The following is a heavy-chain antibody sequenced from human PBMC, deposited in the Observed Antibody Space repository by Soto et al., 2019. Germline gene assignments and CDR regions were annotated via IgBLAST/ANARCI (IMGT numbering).Heavy chain of an antibody. D-gene: IGHD3-9*01. CDR3: ARGNDVLTG. CDR2: INPSGGST. V-gene: IGHV1-46*03. J-gene: IGHJ4*02. CDR1: GYGFISYY. Sequence: ASVKVSCKACGYGFISYYIHWVRQAPGQGLEWMGIINPSGGSTTYAQKFQGRVTMTRDTSTSTVYMELSSLRSEDTAVYYCARGNDVLTGWGPGTLVTVSS.